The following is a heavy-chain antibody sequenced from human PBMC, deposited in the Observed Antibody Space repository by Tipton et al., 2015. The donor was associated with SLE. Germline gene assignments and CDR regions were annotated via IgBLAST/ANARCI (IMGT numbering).Heavy chain of an antibody. D-gene: IGHD5-24*01. CDR3: VTSGYKVGGYFDY. Sequence: GSLRLSCAASGFTFSSYWMHWVRQAPGKGLVWVSRINSDGSSTSYADSVKGRFTISRDNAKNTLYLQMNSLRAEDTAVYYCVTSGYKVGGYFDYWGQGTLVTVSS. J-gene: IGHJ4*02. CDR2: INSDGSST. V-gene: IGHV3-74*01. CDR1: GFTFSSYW.